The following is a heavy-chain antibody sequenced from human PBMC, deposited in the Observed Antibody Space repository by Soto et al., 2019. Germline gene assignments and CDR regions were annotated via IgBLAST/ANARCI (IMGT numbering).Heavy chain of an antibody. Sequence: ASVKVSCKASGGTFSSYTISWVRQAPGQGLEWMGRIIPILGIANYAQKFQGRVTITADKSTSTAYMELSSLRSEDTAVYYCARDIVGAPRGLDYWGQGTLVTVSS. D-gene: IGHD1-26*01. CDR3: ARDIVGAPRGLDY. CDR2: IIPILGIA. V-gene: IGHV1-69*04. CDR1: GGTFSSYT. J-gene: IGHJ4*02.